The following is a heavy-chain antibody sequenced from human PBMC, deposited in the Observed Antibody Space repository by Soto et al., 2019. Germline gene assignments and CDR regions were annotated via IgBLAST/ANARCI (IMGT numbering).Heavy chain of an antibody. J-gene: IGHJ6*02. CDR2: ISGSGAYT. CDR3: AKVWGGYXSGGTCYSPYYYYGMDV. V-gene: IGHV3-23*01. CDR1: GFTFSSYA. Sequence: GGSLRLSCAASGFTFSSYAMSWVRQAPGRGLEWVSGISGSGAYTYYADSVKGRFTLSRDSSKNTLYLQMNSLRAEDTAVYYCAKVWGGYXSGGTCYSPYYYYGMDVWGQGTTVTVSS. D-gene: IGHD2-15*01.